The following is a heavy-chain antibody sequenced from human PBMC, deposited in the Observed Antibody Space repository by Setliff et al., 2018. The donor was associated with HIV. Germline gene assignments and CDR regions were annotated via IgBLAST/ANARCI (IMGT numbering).Heavy chain of an antibody. CDR2: VYYSGGT. Sequence: SETLSLTCTVSGGSVSDTSYYWGWIRQPPGKGLEWLANVYYSGGTYYDPSLNSRVTISVDTSRNQFSLKLTSVTAADTALYFCARLGDSGYDFRGYFDYWDQGKLVTVSS. CDR3: ARLGDSGYDFRGYFDY. CDR1: GGSVSDTSYY. D-gene: IGHD5-12*01. V-gene: IGHV4-39*01. J-gene: IGHJ4*02.